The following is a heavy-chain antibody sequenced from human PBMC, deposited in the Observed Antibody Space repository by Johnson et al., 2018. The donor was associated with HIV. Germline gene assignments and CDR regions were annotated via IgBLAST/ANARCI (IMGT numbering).Heavy chain of an antibody. CDR2: IKQDGSEK. V-gene: IGHV3-7*01. J-gene: IGHJ3*02. D-gene: IGHD3-22*01. Sequence: MQLVESGGGVVQPGGSLRLSCAASGFTFSNYGMHWVRQAPGKGLEWVANIKQDGSEKYYVDSVKGRFTISRDNAKNSLYLQMNSLRAEDTAVYYCARVAYYDSSGYLGVYAFDIWGQGTMVTVSS. CDR3: ARVAYYDSSGYLGVYAFDI. CDR1: GFTFSNYG.